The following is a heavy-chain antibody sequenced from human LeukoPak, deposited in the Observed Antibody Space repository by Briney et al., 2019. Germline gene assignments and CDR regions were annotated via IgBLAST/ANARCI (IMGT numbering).Heavy chain of an antibody. CDR2: INHSGST. CDR1: GGSFSGYY. J-gene: IGHJ3*02. D-gene: IGHD3-22*01. Sequence: SETLSLTCAVYGGSFSGYYWSWIRQPPGKGLEWIGEINHSGSTNYNPSLKSRVTISVDTSKNQFSLKLSSVTAADTAVYYCAGLSSGYYHDAFDIWGQGTMVTVSS. CDR3: AGLSSGYYHDAFDI. V-gene: IGHV4-34*01.